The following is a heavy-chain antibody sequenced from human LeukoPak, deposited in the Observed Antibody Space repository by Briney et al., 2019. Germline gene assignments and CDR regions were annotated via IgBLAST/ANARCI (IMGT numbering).Heavy chain of an antibody. CDR3: ARRIVVVTADVFDS. D-gene: IGHD2-21*02. V-gene: IGHV5-51*01. CDR2: IYPGDFDT. Sequence: GESLKISCKGSGYSFTSYWIGWVRQMPGKGLEWMGIIYPGDFDTRYSPSFQGQVTIPADKSISTAYLQWSSLKASDTAMYYCARRIVVVTADVFDSWGQGTMVTVSS. J-gene: IGHJ3*02. CDR1: GYSFTSYW.